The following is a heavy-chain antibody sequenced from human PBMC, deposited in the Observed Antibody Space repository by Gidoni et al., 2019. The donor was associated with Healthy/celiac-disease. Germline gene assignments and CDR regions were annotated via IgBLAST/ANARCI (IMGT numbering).Heavy chain of an antibody. J-gene: IGHJ4*02. D-gene: IGHD6-19*01. V-gene: IGHV3-9*01. CDR3: AKGSSSGWSDYFDY. Sequence: EVQLVESGGGLVQPGRSLRLSCAASGFTFDDYAMHWVRQAPGKGLEWVSGISWNSCSIGYADSVKGRFTISRDNAKNSLYLQMNSLRAEDTALYYCAKGSSSGWSDYFDYWGQGTLVTVSS. CDR1: GFTFDDYA. CDR2: ISWNSCSI.